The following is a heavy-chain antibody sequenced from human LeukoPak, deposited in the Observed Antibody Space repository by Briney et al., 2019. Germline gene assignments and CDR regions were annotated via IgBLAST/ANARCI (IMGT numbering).Heavy chain of an antibody. D-gene: IGHD1-26*01. J-gene: IGHJ4*02. CDR3: ARGEWELLGFDY. CDR1: GFTFSSYS. Sequence: GGSLRLSCAASGFTFSSYSMNWVRQAPGKGLEWVSSISSSSSYIYYADSVKGRFTISRDNAKNSLYLRMNSLRAEDTAVYYCARGEWELLGFDYWGQGTLVTVSS. V-gene: IGHV3-21*01. CDR2: ISSSSSYI.